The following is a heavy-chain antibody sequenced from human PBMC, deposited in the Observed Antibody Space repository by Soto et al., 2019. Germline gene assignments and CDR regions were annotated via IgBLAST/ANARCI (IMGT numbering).Heavy chain of an antibody. V-gene: IGHV3-23*01. J-gene: IGHJ6*02. Sequence: PGGSLRLSCIASGLAFGNYAMNGVGQVPGRGLEWVAGVNTNGRSTYYADSVRGRFTISRDNSKITVYLQMNSLRAEDTAVYYCAKDRAFNYFYGMDVWGQGTTVTVSS. D-gene: IGHD3-10*01. CDR1: GLAFGNYA. CDR2: VNTNGRST. CDR3: AKDRAFNYFYGMDV.